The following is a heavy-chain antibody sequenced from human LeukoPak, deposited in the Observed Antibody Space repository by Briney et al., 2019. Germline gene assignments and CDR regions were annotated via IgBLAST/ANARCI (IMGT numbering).Heavy chain of an antibody. J-gene: IGHJ4*02. Sequence: GGSLRLSCAASGFTFSSYAMSWVRQAPGKGLEWVSAISGSGGSTYYADSVKGRFTISRDNSKNTLYLQMNSLRAEDTAVYFCARGSNSGFSIDSWGQGTLVTVSS. CDR2: ISGSGGST. CDR1: GFTFSSYA. V-gene: IGHV3-23*01. D-gene: IGHD2/OR15-2a*01. CDR3: ARGSNSGFSIDS.